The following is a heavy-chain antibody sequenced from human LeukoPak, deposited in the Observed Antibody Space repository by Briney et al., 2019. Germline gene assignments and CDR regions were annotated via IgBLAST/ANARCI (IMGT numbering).Heavy chain of an antibody. V-gene: IGHV4-38-2*02. J-gene: IGHJ4*02. D-gene: IGHD2-2*01. CDR3: ARHIVVVPAAFDY. Sequence: SETLSLTCTVSDYSITNGYYWGWIRQPPGQGLEWIGSIYHSGSTYYNPSLKSRVTISVDTSKNQFSLKLSSVTAADTAVYYCARHIVVVPAAFDYWGQGTLVTVSS. CDR2: IYHSGST. CDR1: DYSITNGYY.